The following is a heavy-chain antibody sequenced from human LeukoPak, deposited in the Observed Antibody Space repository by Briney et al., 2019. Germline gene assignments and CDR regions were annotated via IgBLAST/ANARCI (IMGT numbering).Heavy chain of an antibody. D-gene: IGHD5-12*01. CDR2: ISSSSSYI. CDR3: ARDSGYSGYDY. V-gene: IGHV3-21*01. CDR1: GFTFSSYS. J-gene: IGHJ4*02. Sequence: GGSLRLSCAASGFTFSSYSMNWVRQAPGKGLEGVSSISSSSSYIYYADSVKGRFTISRDNAKNSLYLQMNSLRAEDTAVYYCARDSGYSGYDYWGQGTLVTVSS.